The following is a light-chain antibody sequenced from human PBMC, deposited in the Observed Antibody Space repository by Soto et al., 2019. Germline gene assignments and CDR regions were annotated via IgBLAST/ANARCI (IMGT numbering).Light chain of an antibody. CDR1: QSMFTY. CDR2: AAS. CDR3: QQYYSFPYT. J-gene: IGKJ2*01. V-gene: IGKV1-39*01. Sequence: DIQMTQSPSSLSASVGDRVTISCRASQSMFTYLNWYQQKPGKAPKLLIYAASSLQSGVPSRFSGSGSGTDFTLTISCLQSEDFATYYCQQYYSFPYTFGQGTKVDIK.